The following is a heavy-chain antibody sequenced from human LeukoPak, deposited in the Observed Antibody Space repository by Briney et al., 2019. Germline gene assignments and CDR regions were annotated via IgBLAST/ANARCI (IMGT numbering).Heavy chain of an antibody. CDR2: INHSGST. V-gene: IGHV4-34*01. Sequence: PSETLSLTCTVSGGSIGTYYWSWIRQPPGKGLEWIGEINHSGSTNYNPSLKSRVTISVDTSKNQFSLKLSSVTAAYTAVYYCARGIRYSSGWVILFWFDPWGQGTLVTVSS. J-gene: IGHJ5*02. D-gene: IGHD6-19*01. CDR3: ARGIRYSSGWVILFWFDP. CDR1: GGSIGTYY.